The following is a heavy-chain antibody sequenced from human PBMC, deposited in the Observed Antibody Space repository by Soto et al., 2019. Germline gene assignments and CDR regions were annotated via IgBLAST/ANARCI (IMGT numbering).Heavy chain of an antibody. V-gene: IGHV3-33*01. CDR3: ARDGGCEDGDAVGCTWFDP. D-gene: IGHD6-19*01. CDR1: GFTFSSYG. CDR2: IWYDGSNK. J-gene: IGHJ5*02. Sequence: QVQLVESGGGVVQPGRSLRLSCAASGFTFSSYGMHWVRQAPGKGLEWVAVIWYDGSNKYYADSVKGRFTISRDNSKTPLYLQMNSLRAEDTAVYYCARDGGCEDGDAVGCTWFDPWGQGTLVTVSS.